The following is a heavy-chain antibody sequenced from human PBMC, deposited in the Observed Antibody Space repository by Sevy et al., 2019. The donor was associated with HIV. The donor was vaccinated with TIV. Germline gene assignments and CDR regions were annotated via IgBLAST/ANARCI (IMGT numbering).Heavy chain of an antibody. V-gene: IGHV5-51*01. CDR1: GYSFTSYC. CDR2: FWPGDSDI. Sequence: GESLKISCKISGYSFTSYCIGWVRQMTGKGLEWMGIFWPGDSDISYIPSFQGQVTISADKSISTVYPQWRSLKASDTAMYYCTREGPSDGMDVWGRGTTVTVSS. J-gene: IGHJ6*02. CDR3: TREGPSDGMDV.